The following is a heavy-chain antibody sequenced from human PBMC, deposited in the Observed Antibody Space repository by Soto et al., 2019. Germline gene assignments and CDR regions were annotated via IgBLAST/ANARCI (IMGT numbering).Heavy chain of an antibody. CDR2: IIGDGLNP. V-gene: IGHV3-74*03. CDR3: ARRIIGSRTANDH. CDR1: GFTLRNYW. D-gene: IGHD3-10*01. J-gene: IGHJ4*02. Sequence: EVQLVESGGGLVQPGGSLILSCAASGFTLRNYWMVWVRQVPGKGLVWVSRIIGDGLNPTYADSVKGRFTISRDNAKNTVYLKMNSLRVEDTAVYYCARRIIGSRTANDHWGQGTLVTVSS.